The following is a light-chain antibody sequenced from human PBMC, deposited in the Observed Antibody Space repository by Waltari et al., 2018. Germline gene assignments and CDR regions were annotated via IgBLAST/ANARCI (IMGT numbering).Light chain of an antibody. J-gene: IGKJ1*01. V-gene: IGKV3-20*01. CDR2: GAS. CDR3: QHYVRLPVT. Sequence: EIVLTKSPGPLSLSPGATVTLSSRASQSVSRALAWYQQKPGQAPRHLIYGASSRATGIPDRFSGSGSGTDFSLTISRLEPEDFAVYYCQHYVRLPVTFGQGTKVEIK. CDR1: QSVSRA.